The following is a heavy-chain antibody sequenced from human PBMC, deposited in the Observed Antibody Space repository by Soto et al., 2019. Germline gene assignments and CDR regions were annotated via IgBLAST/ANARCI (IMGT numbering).Heavy chain of an antibody. CDR3: ARDAPSPDYGDYPMDV. Sequence: ASVKVSCKASGYTFTSYGISWGRQAPGQGLEWMGWISAYNGNTNYAQKLQGRVTMTTDTSTSTAYMELRSLRSDDTAVYYCARDAPSPDYGDYPMDVWGKGTTVTVSS. CDR2: ISAYNGNT. V-gene: IGHV1-18*01. CDR1: GYTFTSYG. D-gene: IGHD4-17*01. J-gene: IGHJ6*04.